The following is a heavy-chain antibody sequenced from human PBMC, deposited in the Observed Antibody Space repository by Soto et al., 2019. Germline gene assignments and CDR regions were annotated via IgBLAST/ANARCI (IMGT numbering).Heavy chain of an antibody. CDR2: MYHSGST. CDR3: ARGEDAFFYYGLDV. CDR1: GYSISSGYY. Sequence: SETLSLTCAVSGYSISSGYYWGWIRRPPGKGLEWIGNMYHSGSTSYNPSLKSRVTMSVDTSKSQFSLKLTSVTAADTAVYYCARGEDAFFYYGLDVWGQGITVTVSS. J-gene: IGHJ6*02. V-gene: IGHV4-38-2*01.